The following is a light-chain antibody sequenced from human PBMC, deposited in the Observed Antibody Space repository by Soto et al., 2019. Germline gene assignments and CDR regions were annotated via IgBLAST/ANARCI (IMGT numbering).Light chain of an antibody. J-gene: IGLJ2*01. CDR3: TSFTSSTTVI. V-gene: IGLV2-14*01. Sequence: QSALTQPASVSGSPGQSITISCTGTSNDVGGYKYVSWYQQHPGKAPKLMIYEVDNRPSGVSNRFSGSKSGNTASLTISGLQAADEGDYYCTSFTSSTTVIFGGGTKLTVL. CDR2: EVD. CDR1: SNDVGGYKY.